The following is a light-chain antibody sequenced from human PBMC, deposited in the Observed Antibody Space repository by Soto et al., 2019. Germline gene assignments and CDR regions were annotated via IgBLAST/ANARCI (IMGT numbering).Light chain of an antibody. CDR1: QSVSSSY. J-gene: IGKJ2*01. CDR2: GAS. V-gene: IGKV3-20*01. CDR3: PQYGRSTVFT. Sequence: EIVLTQSPGTLSLSPGERATLSCRASQSVSSSYLAWYQQKPGQAPRLLIYGASSRATGIPDRFSGRGSGTDFTVTISRLKPEDFAVYYCPQYGRSTVFTSGQGTKLEIK.